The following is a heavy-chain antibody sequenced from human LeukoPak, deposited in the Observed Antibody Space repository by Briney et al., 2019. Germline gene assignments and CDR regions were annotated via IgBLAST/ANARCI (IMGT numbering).Heavy chain of an antibody. CDR1: GGSFSGYY. D-gene: IGHD2-2*01. CDR3: ARAGDIVVVPAAVFDY. V-gene: IGHV4-34*01. CDR2: INHSGST. Sequence: KSSETLSLTCAVYGGSFSGYYWSWIRQPPGKGLEWIGEINHSGSTNYSPSLKSRVTISVDTSKNQFSLKLSSVTAADTAVYYCARAGDIVVVPAAVFDYWGQGTLVTVSS. J-gene: IGHJ4*02.